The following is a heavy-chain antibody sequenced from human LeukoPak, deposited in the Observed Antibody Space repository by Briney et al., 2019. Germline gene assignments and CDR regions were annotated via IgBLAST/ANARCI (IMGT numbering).Heavy chain of an antibody. J-gene: IGHJ3*02. V-gene: IGHV4-59*08. Sequence: PSETLSLTCTVSGGSISSYYWSWIRQPPGKGLEWIGYIYYSGSTNYNPSLKSRVTISVDTSKNQFSLKLSSVTAADTAVYYCARHTDILTGYSSYDAFDIWGQGTMVTVSS. D-gene: IGHD3-9*01. CDR3: ARHTDILTGYSSYDAFDI. CDR1: GGSISSYY. CDR2: IYYSGST.